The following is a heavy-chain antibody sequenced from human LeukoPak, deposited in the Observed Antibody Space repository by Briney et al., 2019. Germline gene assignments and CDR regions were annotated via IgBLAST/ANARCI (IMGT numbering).Heavy chain of an antibody. CDR1: GYTFTSYG. CDR2: ISAYNGNT. Sequence: ASVKVSCKASGYTFTSYGISWVRQAPGQGLEWMGWISAYNGNTNYAQKLQGRVTMTTDTSTSTAYMELGSLRSDDTAVYYCAREGLRYFDWLPLNYYGMDVWGQGTTVTVSS. J-gene: IGHJ6*02. V-gene: IGHV1-18*01. D-gene: IGHD3-9*01. CDR3: AREGLRYFDWLPLNYYGMDV.